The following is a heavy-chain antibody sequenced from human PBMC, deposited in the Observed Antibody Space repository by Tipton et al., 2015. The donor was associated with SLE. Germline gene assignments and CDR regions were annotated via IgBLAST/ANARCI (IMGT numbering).Heavy chain of an antibody. CDR3: ARMPNDSTGYCDF. CDR2: IFYRGNT. J-gene: IGHJ4*02. D-gene: IGHD3-22*01. CDR1: GGSLNTGSYY. Sequence: LRLSCTVSGGSLNTGSYYWSWVRQHPGKGLEWIGYIFYRGNTFYNPSLKSRLTISIDTSSNQFSLKLSSVTAADTAVYFCARMPNDSTGYCDFWGRGTLVTVSS. V-gene: IGHV4-31*03.